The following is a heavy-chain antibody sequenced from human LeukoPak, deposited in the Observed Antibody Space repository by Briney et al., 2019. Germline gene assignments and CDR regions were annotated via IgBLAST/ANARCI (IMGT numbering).Heavy chain of an antibody. CDR3: ARDRDYYDSSGYYYEFDY. CDR2: ISSSSSYI. J-gene: IGHJ4*02. D-gene: IGHD3-22*01. CDR1: GFTFSSYS. Sequence: GGSLRLSCAASGFTFSSYSMNWVRQAPGKGPEWVSSISSSSSYIYYADSVKGRFTISRDNAKNSLYLQMNSLRAEDTAVYYCARDRDYYDSSGYYYEFDYWGQGTLVTVSS. V-gene: IGHV3-21*01.